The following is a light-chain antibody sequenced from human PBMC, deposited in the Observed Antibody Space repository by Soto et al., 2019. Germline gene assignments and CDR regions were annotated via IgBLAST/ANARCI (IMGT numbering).Light chain of an antibody. CDR1: QSIYKW. V-gene: IGKV1-5*01. CDR2: DAS. J-gene: IGKJ1*01. Sequence: DIQMTQSPSTLSASVGDRVAITCRASQSIYKWLAWYQQKPGKAPKLLIFDASSLGSGVPSRFSGSGSGTEFTLTISSLQPDDFATYCRQHYNSYPWTFGQGTKV. CDR3: QHYNSYPWT.